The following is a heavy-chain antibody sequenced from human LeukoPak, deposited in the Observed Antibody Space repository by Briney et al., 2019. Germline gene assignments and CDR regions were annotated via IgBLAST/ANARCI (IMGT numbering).Heavy chain of an antibody. V-gene: IGHV3-33*01. CDR3: ARAAYGDYDNFDY. D-gene: IGHD4-17*01. Sequence: GGSLRLSCAAPGFTFSSYGMHWVRQAPGKGLEWVAVIWYDGSNKYYADSVKGRFTISRDNSKNTLYLQMNSLRAKDTAVYYCARAAYGDYDNFDYWGQGTLVTVSS. CDR2: IWYDGSNK. J-gene: IGHJ4*02. CDR1: GFTFSSYG.